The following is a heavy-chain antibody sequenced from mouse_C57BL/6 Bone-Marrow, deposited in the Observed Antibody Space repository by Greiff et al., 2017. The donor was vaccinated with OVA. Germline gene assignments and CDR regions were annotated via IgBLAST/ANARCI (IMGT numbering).Heavy chain of an antibody. D-gene: IGHD1-1*01. CDR1: GYTFTDYY. J-gene: IGHJ3*01. CDR2: IYPGSGNT. CDR3: ARPDYGSSGCAY. Sequence: QVQLQQSGAELVRPGASVKLSCKASGYTFTDYYINWVKQRPGQGLEWIARIYPGSGNTYYNEKFKGKATLTAEKSSSTAYMQLSSLTSEDSAVYFCARPDYGSSGCAYWGQGTLVTVSA. V-gene: IGHV1-76*01.